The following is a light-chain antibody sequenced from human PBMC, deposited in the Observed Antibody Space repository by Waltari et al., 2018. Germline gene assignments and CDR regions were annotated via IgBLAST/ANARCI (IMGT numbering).Light chain of an antibody. CDR2: DVS. Sequence: QSALTQPASVSESPGQSITISCTGTSSDVGGYNYVSWYQQHIGKAPKPMIYDVSKRPALFSSRFSGSKSGNAASLAISGLQAEDEADYYCSSSTSSSTWVFGGGTKLTVL. V-gene: IGLV2-14*01. J-gene: IGLJ3*02. CDR3: SSSTSSSTWV. CDR1: SSDVGGYNY.